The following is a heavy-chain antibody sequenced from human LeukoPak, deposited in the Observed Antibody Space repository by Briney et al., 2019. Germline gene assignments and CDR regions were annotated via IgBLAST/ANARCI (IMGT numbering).Heavy chain of an antibody. CDR3: ARGGSWVDGAAHFDY. CDR1: GGTFSSYA. CDR2: IIPIFGTA. V-gene: IGHV1-69*05. Sequence: AASVKVSCKASGGTFSSYAISWVRQAPGQGLEWMGGIIPIFGTANYAQKFQGRVTITRNTSISTAYMELSSLRSEDTAVYYCARGGSWVDGAAHFDYWGQGTLVTVSS. J-gene: IGHJ4*02. D-gene: IGHD1-26*01.